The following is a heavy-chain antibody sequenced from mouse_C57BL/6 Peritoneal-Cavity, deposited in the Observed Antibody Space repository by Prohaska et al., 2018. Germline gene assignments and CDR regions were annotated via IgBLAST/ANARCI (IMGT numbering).Heavy chain of an antibody. CDR2: ISSGRSTI. D-gene: IGHD1-1*02. CDR3: ARLGYGVDY. Sequence: EVQLVESGGGLVKPGGSLKLSCAASGFTFSDYGMHWVRQAPEKGLELVAYISSGRSTIYYADTVKGRFTISRDNAKNTLFLQMTSLRSEDTAMYYCARLGYGVDYWGQGTTLTVSS. J-gene: IGHJ2*01. V-gene: IGHV5-17*01. CDR1: GFTFSDYG.